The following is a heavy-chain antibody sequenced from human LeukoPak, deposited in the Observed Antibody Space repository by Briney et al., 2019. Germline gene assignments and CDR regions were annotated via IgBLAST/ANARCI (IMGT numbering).Heavy chain of an antibody. CDR3: ARADYDILTGYYRYFDY. J-gene: IGHJ4*02. CDR2: IYPGDSDT. Sequence: GEPLKISCKGSGYSFTSYWIGWVRQMPGKGLEWMGIIYPGDSDTRYSPSFQGQVTISADKSISTAYLQWSSLKASDTAMYYCARADYDILTGYYRYFDYWGQGTLVTVSS. V-gene: IGHV5-51*01. D-gene: IGHD3-9*01. CDR1: GYSFTSYW.